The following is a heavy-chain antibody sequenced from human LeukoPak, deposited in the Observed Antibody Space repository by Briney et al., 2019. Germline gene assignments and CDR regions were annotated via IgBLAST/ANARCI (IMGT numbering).Heavy chain of an antibody. Sequence: ASVKVSCKASGYSFTSYAMNWVRHAPGQGLEWMGWINTNTGNPTYAQGFTGRFVFSLDTSVSTAYLQISSLKAEDTAVYYCARDSLALRYFDWLFTPVFDYWGQGTLVTVSS. CDR2: INTNTGNP. V-gene: IGHV7-4-1*02. CDR1: GYSFTSYA. D-gene: IGHD3-9*01. J-gene: IGHJ4*02. CDR3: ARDSLALRYFDWLFTPVFDY.